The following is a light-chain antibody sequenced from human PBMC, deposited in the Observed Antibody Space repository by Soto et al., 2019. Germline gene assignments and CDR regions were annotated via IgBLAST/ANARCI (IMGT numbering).Light chain of an antibody. CDR1: QSLLHSNGYNY. Sequence: DIVMTQSPLSLPVTPGEPASISCRSSQSLLHSNGYNYLDWYLQKPGQSPQLLIYLGSNRASGVXXXXXXXXXXXXXTLKISRVEAEDVGVYYCMQALQTPVFGPGTKVDIK. J-gene: IGKJ3*01. CDR2: LGS. CDR3: MQALQTPV. V-gene: IGKV2-28*01.